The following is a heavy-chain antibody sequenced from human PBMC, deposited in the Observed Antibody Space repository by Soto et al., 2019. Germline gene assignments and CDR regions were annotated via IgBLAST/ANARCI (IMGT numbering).Heavy chain of an antibody. CDR1: GGSISSGGYS. CDR2: IYHSGST. D-gene: IGHD6-13*01. CDR3: ARYSSPNPRRWKHIPHNWFDP. Sequence: SETLSLTCAVSGGSISSGGYSWSWIRQPPGKGLEWIGYIYHSGSTYYNPSLKSRVTISVDRSKNQFSLKLSSVTAADTAVYYCARYSSPNPRRWKHIPHNWFDPCGQGTLVTVSS. V-gene: IGHV4-30-2*01. J-gene: IGHJ5*02.